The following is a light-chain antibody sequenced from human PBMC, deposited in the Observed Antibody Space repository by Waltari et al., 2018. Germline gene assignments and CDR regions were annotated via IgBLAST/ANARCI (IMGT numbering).Light chain of an antibody. V-gene: IGLV3-19*01. CDR3: HSRDASGVGGT. J-gene: IGLJ2*01. CDR1: SLRSFY. CDR2: GQN. Sequence: TQDPAVSVAMGQTVRITCQGDSLRSFYASWYQQRPGQAPILFVYGQNDRPSGVPDRFSGSSSDNTASLTITGAQAEDEGFYYCHSRDASGVGGTFGGGTKLTVL.